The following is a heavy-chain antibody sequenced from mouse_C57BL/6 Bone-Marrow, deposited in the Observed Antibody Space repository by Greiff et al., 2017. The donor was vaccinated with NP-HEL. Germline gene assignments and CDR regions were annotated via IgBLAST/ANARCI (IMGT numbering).Heavy chain of an antibody. CDR3: ARGNYYGSSEDYAMDY. CDR2: ISSGGSYT. D-gene: IGHD1-1*01. J-gene: IGHJ4*01. V-gene: IGHV5-6*01. Sequence: EVKLVESGGDLVKPGGSLKLSCAASGFTFSSYGMSWVRQTPDKRLEWVATISSGGSYTYYPDSVKGRFTISRDNAKNTLYLQMSSLKSEDTAMYYCARGNYYGSSEDYAMDYWGQGTSVTVSS. CDR1: GFTFSSYG.